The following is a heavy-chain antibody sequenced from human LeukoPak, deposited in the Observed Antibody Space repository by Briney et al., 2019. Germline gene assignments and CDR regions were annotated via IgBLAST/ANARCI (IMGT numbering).Heavy chain of an antibody. CDR3: ARDRDSSGYYDAFDI. CDR1: GFTFSNYS. J-gene: IGHJ3*02. D-gene: IGHD3-22*01. V-gene: IGHV3-21*01. Sequence: PGGSLRLSCAASGFTFSNYSMSWVRQAPGKGLEWVSSISSSGRYKYYADSVQGRFTISRDNAKNSLSLQMNSLRAEDTAVFYCARDRDSSGYYDAFDIWGQGTMVTVSS. CDR2: ISSSGRYK.